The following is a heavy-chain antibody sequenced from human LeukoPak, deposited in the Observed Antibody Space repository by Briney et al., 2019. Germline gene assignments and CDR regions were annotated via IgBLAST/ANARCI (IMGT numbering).Heavy chain of an antibody. CDR2: LYTSGST. CDR1: GGSISSDS. CDR3: ARAGGGYCSSTSCSADWFDP. V-gene: IGHV4-4*07. D-gene: IGHD2-2*01. Sequence: SETLSLTCTVSGGSISSDSWTWIRQPAGKGLEWIGRLYTSGSTNRGSIKHNPSLKSRVAMSVDTSKNQFSLKLSSVTAADTAVYYRARAGGGYCSSTSCSADWFDPWGQGILVTVSS. J-gene: IGHJ5*02.